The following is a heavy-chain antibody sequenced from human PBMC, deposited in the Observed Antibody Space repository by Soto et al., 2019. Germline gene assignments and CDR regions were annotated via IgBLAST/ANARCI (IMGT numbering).Heavy chain of an antibody. D-gene: IGHD3-10*01. CDR2: IYSGGST. CDR1: GFTVSSNY. V-gene: IGHV3-53*04. J-gene: IGHJ6*03. Sequence: GGSLRLSCAASGFTVSSNYMSWVRQAPGKGLEWVSVIYSGGSTYYADSVKGRFTISRHNSKNTLYLQMNSLRAEDTAVYYCASMVRGVIVTTEPGYYYYMDVWGKGTTVTVSS. CDR3: ASMVRGVIVTTEPGYYYYMDV.